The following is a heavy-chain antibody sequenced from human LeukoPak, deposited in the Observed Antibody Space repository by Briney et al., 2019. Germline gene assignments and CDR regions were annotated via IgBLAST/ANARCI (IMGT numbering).Heavy chain of an antibody. CDR2: ISYDGSNK. J-gene: IGHJ1*01. CDR3: VREVGAPGFFQH. CDR1: GFTFSSYA. Sequence: GGSLRLSCAASGFTFSSYAMHWVRQAPGEGLEWVAVISYDGSNKYYADSVKGRFTISRDNSKNTLYLQMNSLRAEDTAVYYCVREVGAPGFFQHWGQGAPVTVSS. V-gene: IGHV3-30-3*01. D-gene: IGHD1-26*01.